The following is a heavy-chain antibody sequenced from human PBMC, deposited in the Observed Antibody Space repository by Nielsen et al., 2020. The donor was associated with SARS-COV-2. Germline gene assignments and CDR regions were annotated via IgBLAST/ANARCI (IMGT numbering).Heavy chain of an antibody. Sequence: KVSCKGSGYSFTSYWISWVRQMPGKGLEWMGRIDPSDSYTNYSPSFQGHVTISADKSISTAYLQWSSLKASDTAMYYCALPVAGRKKLGYWGQGTLVTVSS. CDR3: ALPVAGRKKLGY. V-gene: IGHV5-10-1*01. CDR2: IDPSDSYT. J-gene: IGHJ4*02. CDR1: GYSFTSYW. D-gene: IGHD6-19*01.